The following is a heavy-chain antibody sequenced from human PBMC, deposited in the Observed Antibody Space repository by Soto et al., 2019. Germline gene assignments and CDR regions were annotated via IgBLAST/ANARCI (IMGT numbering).Heavy chain of an antibody. CDR1: GFTFSSYW. Sequence: VQLVESGGGLVQPGGSLRLSCAASGFTFSSYWMHWVRQAPGKGLVWVSRINSDGSSTSYADSVKGRFTISRDNAKNTLYLQMNSLRAEDTAVYYCARGWDIVVVPAAIPAYWGQGTLVTVSS. J-gene: IGHJ4*02. CDR3: ARGWDIVVVPAAIPAY. V-gene: IGHV3-74*01. D-gene: IGHD2-2*01. CDR2: INSDGSST.